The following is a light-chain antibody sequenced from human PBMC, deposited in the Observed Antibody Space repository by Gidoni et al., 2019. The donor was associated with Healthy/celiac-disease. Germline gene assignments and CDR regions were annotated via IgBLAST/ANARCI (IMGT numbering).Light chain of an antibody. Sequence: DIQMTQSPSTLSASVGERVTITCRANQSISSWLAWYQQKPGKAPKLLIYKASSLESGVPSRCSGSGSGTEFTLTISSLQPDDFATYDCQQYNSYWTFGQGTKVEIK. CDR2: KAS. CDR3: QQYNSYWT. CDR1: QSISSW. V-gene: IGKV1-5*03. J-gene: IGKJ1*01.